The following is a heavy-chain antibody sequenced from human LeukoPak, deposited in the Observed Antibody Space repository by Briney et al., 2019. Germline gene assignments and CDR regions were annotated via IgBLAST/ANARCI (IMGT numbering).Heavy chain of an antibody. J-gene: IGHJ3*02. CDR1: GGSISSYY. Sequence: SGTLSLTCTVSGGSISSYYWSWIRQPPGKGLEWIGYIFYSGSTNYNPSLKSRVTISVDTSKNQYSLKLNSVTAADTAVYYCARDLARDDAFDIWGQGTLVTVSS. CDR3: ARDLARDDAFDI. CDR2: IFYSGST. V-gene: IGHV4-59*01.